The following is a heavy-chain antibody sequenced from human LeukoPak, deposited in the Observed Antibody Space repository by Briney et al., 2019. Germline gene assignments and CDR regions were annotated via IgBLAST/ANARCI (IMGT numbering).Heavy chain of an antibody. CDR2: MYYSGTT. J-gene: IGHJ1*01. V-gene: IGHV4-39*07. CDR3: AGRGHRYSRD. Sequence: SETLSLTCTVSGGSISTYYYYGWIRQPPGKGLEWIGSMYYSGTTYYNPSLKSRLTISVDTSNNQFSLNLSSVTAADTAVYYCAGRGHRYSRDWGQGILVTVSS. CDR1: GGSISTYYY. D-gene: IGHD2-15*01.